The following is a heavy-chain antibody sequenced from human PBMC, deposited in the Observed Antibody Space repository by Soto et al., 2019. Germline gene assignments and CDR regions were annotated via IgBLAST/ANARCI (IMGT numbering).Heavy chain of an antibody. CDR2: ISPSNGNR. J-gene: IGHJ5*02. CDR3: ARGGGAHYRFDP. V-gene: IGHV1-18*01. D-gene: IGHD1-26*01. CDR1: GYTFTSSY. Sequence: QVQLVQSGPELRKPGASVKVSCKASGYTFTSSYLTWVRQAPGRGLEWVGWISPSNGNRNYAQKFQGRVTMTTDTSTSTGYMELRSLRPDDTAVYYCARGGGAHYRFDPWGQGTQVTVSS.